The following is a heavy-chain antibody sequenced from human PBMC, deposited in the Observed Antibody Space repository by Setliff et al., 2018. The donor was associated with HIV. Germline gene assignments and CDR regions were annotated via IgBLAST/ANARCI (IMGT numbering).Heavy chain of an antibody. Sequence: GGSLRLSCAASGFTFSSYSMNWVRQSPGKGLEWVSYIRSGSGTVYYADSVRGRFTMSRDNAKNSLYLQMNSLGADDTAVYYCAKGTYSYDSSGPDYWGQGTLVTVSS. J-gene: IGHJ4*02. CDR3: AKGTYSYDSSGPDY. D-gene: IGHD3-22*01. V-gene: IGHV3-48*01. CDR1: GFTFSSYS. CDR2: IRSGSGTV.